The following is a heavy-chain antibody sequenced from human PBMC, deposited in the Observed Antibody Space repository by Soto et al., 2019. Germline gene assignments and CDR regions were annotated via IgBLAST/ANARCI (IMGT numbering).Heavy chain of an antibody. CDR2: ISAHNGNT. Sequence: QVHLVQSGAEVKKPGASVKVSCKASGYTFTSYGITWVRQAPGQGLEWMGWISAHNGNTAYAQKLQGRVIVTRDTSTSTAYMELRSLRSDATAVYYCARGRYGDYWGQGALVTVSS. V-gene: IGHV1-18*01. D-gene: IGHD1-1*01. J-gene: IGHJ4*02. CDR3: ARGRYGDY. CDR1: GYTFTSYG.